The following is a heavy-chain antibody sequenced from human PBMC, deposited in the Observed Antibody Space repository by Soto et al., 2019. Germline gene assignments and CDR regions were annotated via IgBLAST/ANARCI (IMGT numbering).Heavy chain of an antibody. J-gene: IGHJ3*02. CDR1: GLTFHRHG. V-gene: IGHV3-30*18. D-gene: IGHD1-26*01. Sequence: PGGSLRLSCAASGLTFHRHGMHWVRQAPGKGLEWVAVISFDGLNKYYADAVKGRFTISRDTSKNAVYLEMNSLRPEDTAVYYCAKGLLAIVGTTLPRDAFNIWGQGTMVTVSS. CDR3: AKGLLAIVGTTLPRDAFNI. CDR2: ISFDGLNK.